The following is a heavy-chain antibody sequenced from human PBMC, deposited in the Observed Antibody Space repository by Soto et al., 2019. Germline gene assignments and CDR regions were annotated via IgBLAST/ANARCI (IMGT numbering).Heavy chain of an antibody. J-gene: IGHJ5*02. CDR3: TKERVRFLDA. V-gene: IGHV3-9*01. D-gene: IGHD3-3*01. CDR2: ITWSGVST. Sequence: QFLESGGGLVPPGGSLRLSCVASGFSFADFAMHWVRQAPGKGLEWVSGITWSGVSTDYANSVKGRFTVSRDNDKNCLYVEMSSLSTDATALYFCTKERVRFLDAWGQGTLVTVSS. CDR1: GFSFADFA.